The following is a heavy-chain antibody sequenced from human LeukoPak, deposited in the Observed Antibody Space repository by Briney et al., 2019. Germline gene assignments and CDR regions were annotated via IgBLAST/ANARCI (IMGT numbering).Heavy chain of an antibody. CDR1: GYTFTGYY. CDR3: ARWGSSWHGARAFDI. V-gene: IGHV1-2*02. D-gene: IGHD6-13*01. Sequence: ASVKVSCKASGYTFTGYYMHWVRQAPGQGLEWMGWINPNSGGTNYAQKFQGRVTMTRDTSISTAYMELSRLRSDDTAVYYCARWGSSWHGARAFDIWGQGTMVTVSS. CDR2: INPNSGGT. J-gene: IGHJ3*02.